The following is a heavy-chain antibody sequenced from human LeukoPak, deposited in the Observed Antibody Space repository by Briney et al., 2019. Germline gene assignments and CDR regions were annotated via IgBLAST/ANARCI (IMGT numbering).Heavy chain of an antibody. V-gene: IGHV4-39*07. J-gene: IGHJ1*01. Sequence: PSETLSLTCTVSGGSISSSSYYWGRIRQPPGKGLEWIGSIYHSGYTYYNPSLKSRVTISVDTSKNQFSLKLSSVTAADTAVYYCARVEGSVGWSEHIQHWGQGTLVTVSS. CDR2: IYHSGYT. CDR1: GGSISSSSYY. D-gene: IGHD6-19*01. CDR3: ARVEGSVGWSEHIQH.